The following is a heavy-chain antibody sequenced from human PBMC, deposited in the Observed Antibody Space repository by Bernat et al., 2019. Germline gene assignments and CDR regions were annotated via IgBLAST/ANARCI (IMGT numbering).Heavy chain of an antibody. CDR1: GFTFSSYG. Sequence: QVQLVESGGGVVQPGRSLRLSCAASGFTFSSYGMHWVRQAPGKGLEWVAVIGYDGSNKYYADSVKGRFTISRDNSKNTLYLQMNSLRAEDTAVYYCARDVIESISGYQLDYWGQGTLVTVSS. V-gene: IGHV3-33*01. D-gene: IGHD3-22*01. CDR3: ARDVIESISGYQLDY. J-gene: IGHJ4*02. CDR2: IGYDGSNK.